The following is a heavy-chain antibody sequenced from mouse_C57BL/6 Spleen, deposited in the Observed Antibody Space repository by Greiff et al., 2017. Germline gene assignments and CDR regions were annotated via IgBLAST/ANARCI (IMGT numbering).Heavy chain of an antibody. CDR1: GYSITSGYD. CDR2: ISYSGST. Sequence: VQLHQSGPGMVKPSQSLSLTCTVTGYSITSGYDWHWIRHFPGNKLEWMGYISYSGSTNYNPSLKSRISITHDTSKNHFFLKLNSVTTEDTATYYCARGEDYGLFAYWGQGTLVTVSA. D-gene: IGHD2-4*01. V-gene: IGHV3-1*01. CDR3: ARGEDYGLFAY. J-gene: IGHJ3*01.